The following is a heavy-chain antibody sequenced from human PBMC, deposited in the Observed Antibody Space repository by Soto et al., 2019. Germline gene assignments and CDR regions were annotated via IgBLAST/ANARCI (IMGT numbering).Heavy chain of an antibody. D-gene: IGHD6-13*01. J-gene: IGHJ4*02. CDR3: ARLTAAGPGNDY. V-gene: IGHV4-59*08. Sequence: SETLSLTCTVSGGSISSYYWSWIRQPPGKGLEWIGYIYYSGSTNYNPSLKSRVTISVDTSKNQFSLKLSSVTAADTAVYYCARLTAAGPGNDYWGQGTLVTVS. CDR1: GGSISSYY. CDR2: IYYSGST.